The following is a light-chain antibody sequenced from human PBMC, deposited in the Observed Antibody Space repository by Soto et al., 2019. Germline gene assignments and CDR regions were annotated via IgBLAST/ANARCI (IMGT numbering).Light chain of an antibody. Sequence: DIQPCPPPPTLSGSVGDPVPIIFRASQTISSWLAWYQQKPGKAPKLLIYKASTLKSGVPSRFSGSGSGTEFTLTISSLQPDDFATYYCQHYNSYSEAVGQGTKVDIK. CDR2: KAS. CDR3: QHYNSYSEA. V-gene: IGKV1-5*03. CDR1: QTISSW. J-gene: IGKJ1*01.